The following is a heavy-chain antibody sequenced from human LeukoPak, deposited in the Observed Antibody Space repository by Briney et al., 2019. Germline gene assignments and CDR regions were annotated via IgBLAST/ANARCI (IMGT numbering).Heavy chain of an antibody. CDR1: GYTFTSYG. Sequence: GASVKVSFKASGYTFTSYGISWVRQAPGQGLEWMGWISAYNGNTNYAQKLQGRVTMTTDTSTSTAYMELRSLRSDDTAVYYCARVTGYCSGGSCYLTPLFDYWGQGTLVTVSS. CDR3: ARVTGYCSGGSCYLTPLFDY. CDR2: ISAYNGNT. J-gene: IGHJ4*02. V-gene: IGHV1-18*01. D-gene: IGHD2-15*01.